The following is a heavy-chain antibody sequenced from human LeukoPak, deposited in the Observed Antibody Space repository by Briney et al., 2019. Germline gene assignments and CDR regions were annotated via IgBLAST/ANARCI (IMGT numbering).Heavy chain of an antibody. V-gene: IGHV4-39*07. CDR2: INHSGST. CDR1: GGSISSSSYY. CDR3: ARAGSGWYRRCMDV. Sequence: SETLSLTCTVSGGSISSSSYYWSWIRQPPGKGLEWIGEINHSGSTNYNPSLKSRVTISVDTSKNQFSLKLSSVTAADTAVYYCARAGSGWYRRCMDVWGKGTTVTVSS. J-gene: IGHJ6*03. D-gene: IGHD6-19*01.